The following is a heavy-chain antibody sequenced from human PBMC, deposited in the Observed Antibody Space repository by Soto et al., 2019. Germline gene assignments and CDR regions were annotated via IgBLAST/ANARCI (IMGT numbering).Heavy chain of an antibody. V-gene: IGHV3-30-3*01. CDR2: ISYDGSNK. Sequence: LRLSCAASGFTFSSYAMHWVRQAPGKGLEWVAVISYDGSNKYYADSVKGRFTISRDNSKNTLYLQMNSLRAEDTTVYYCARELGYRSSSLPYFDYWGQGTLVTVSS. CDR3: ARELGYRSSSLPYFDY. J-gene: IGHJ4*02. CDR1: GFTFSSYA. D-gene: IGHD6-13*01.